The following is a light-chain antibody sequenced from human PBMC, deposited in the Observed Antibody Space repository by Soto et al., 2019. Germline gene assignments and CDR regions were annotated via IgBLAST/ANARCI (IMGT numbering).Light chain of an antibody. Sequence: QSALTQPASVSGSPGQSITISCTGTSNDVGGHDYVSWYQQHPGKAPKLVIYDVLSRPSGVSDRFSGSKSGHTASLTISGLRPEDEADYYCASYTRSSTLVFGTGTKLTAL. CDR2: DVL. CDR3: ASYTRSSTLV. CDR1: SNDVGGHDY. J-gene: IGLJ1*01. V-gene: IGLV2-14*03.